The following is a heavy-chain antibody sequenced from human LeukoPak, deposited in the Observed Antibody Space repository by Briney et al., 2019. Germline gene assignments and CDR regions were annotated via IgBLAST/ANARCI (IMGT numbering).Heavy chain of an antibody. D-gene: IGHD6-13*01. V-gene: IGHV3-21*01. Sequence: PGWSLTLSCAASGFTFSNYNMNGVRQAPANGLEWGSYCRSSSSYIYYVDSVKGRFTISRDNAKSSLYLQLNSLRAEDTAVYYCATGSSWYFEYWGQGTLVTVSS. CDR2: CRSSSSYI. J-gene: IGHJ4*02. CDR3: ATGSSWYFEY. CDR1: GFTFSNYN.